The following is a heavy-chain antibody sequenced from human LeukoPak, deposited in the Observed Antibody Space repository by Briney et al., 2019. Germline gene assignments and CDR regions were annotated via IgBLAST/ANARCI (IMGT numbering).Heavy chain of an antibody. J-gene: IGHJ4*01. CDR2: INHSGST. V-gene: IGHV4-34*01. D-gene: IGHD3-10*01. Sequence: SETLSLTCAVYGGSFSGYYWSWIRQPPGKGLEWIGEINHSGSTNYNPSLKSRVTISVDTSKNQFSLKLSSVTAADTAVYYCARLRRSVRGVIIVDYWGHGTLVTVSS. CDR1: GGSFSGYY. CDR3: ARLRRSVRGVIIVDY.